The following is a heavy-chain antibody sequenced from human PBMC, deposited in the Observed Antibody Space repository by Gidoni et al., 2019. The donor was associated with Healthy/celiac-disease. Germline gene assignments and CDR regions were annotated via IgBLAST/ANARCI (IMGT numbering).Heavy chain of an antibody. CDR1: GFTFSSYA. J-gene: IGHJ4*02. Sequence: EVQLLESGGGLLQPGVSLRLSCAASGFTFSSYAMSWVRQAPGKGLEWVSAISGSGGRTYYADSVKGRFTISRDNSKNTLYLQMNSLRAEDTAVYYCAKDQWLVGWELDYWGQGTLVTVSS. V-gene: IGHV3-23*01. CDR3: AKDQWLVGWELDY. D-gene: IGHD1-26*01. CDR2: ISGSGGRT.